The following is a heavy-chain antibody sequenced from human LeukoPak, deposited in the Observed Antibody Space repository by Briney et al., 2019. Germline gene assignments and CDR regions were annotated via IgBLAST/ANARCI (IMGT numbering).Heavy chain of an antibody. D-gene: IGHD1-1*01. Sequence: GSLRLSCAASGFTFSSYGRNWVRQAPGRGLEWVSSISPTGGAIFYADSVRGRFTISRDSAKSSLFLQMNSLKAEDTALYFCASGIRERGFDSWGQGTLVTVSS. V-gene: IGHV3-21*01. CDR3: ASGIRERGFDS. CDR1: GFTFSSYG. CDR2: ISPTGGAI. J-gene: IGHJ4*02.